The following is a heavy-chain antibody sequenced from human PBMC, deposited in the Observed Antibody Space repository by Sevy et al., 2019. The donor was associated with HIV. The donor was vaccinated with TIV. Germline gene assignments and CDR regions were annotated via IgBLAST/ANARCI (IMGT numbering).Heavy chain of an antibody. CDR2: IYSGGST. Sequence: GGSLRLSCAASGFTVSSSYMPWVRQAPGKGLEWVSVIYSGGSTYYEDSVKGRFTISRDNPKNTLYLQMNSLRAEDTDVYYCARLAVAGGLDAFDIWGQGTMVTVSS. CDR3: ARLAVAGGLDAFDI. V-gene: IGHV3-53*01. D-gene: IGHD6-19*01. J-gene: IGHJ3*02. CDR1: GFTVSSSY.